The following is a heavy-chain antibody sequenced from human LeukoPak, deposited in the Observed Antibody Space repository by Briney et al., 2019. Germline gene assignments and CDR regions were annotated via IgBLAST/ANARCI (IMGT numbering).Heavy chain of an antibody. D-gene: IGHD3-9*01. Sequence: ASVNVSCKASGYTFTGYYMHWVRQAPGQGLEWMGWINPNSGGTNYAQKFQGRVTMTRDTSISTAYMELSRLRSDDTAVYYCARPSSPLRYFATSGAAFDIWGQGTMVTVSS. CDR3: ARPSSPLRYFATSGAAFDI. CDR1: GYTFTGYY. CDR2: INPNSGGT. V-gene: IGHV1-2*02. J-gene: IGHJ3*02.